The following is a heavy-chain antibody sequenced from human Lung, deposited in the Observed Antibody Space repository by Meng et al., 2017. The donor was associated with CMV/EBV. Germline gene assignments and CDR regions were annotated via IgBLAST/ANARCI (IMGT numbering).Heavy chain of an antibody. J-gene: IGHJ4*02. Sequence: AXVXVSXXASGYTFTSYDINWVRQATGQGLEWMGWMNPNSGNTGYAQKFQGRVTMTRNTSISTAYMELSSLRSEDTAVYYCAKNGQGTSGWFYFDLWGQGTLVXVSS. CDR2: MNPNSGNT. CDR3: AKNGQGTSGWFYFDL. CDR1: GYTFTSYD. V-gene: IGHV1-8*01. D-gene: IGHD6-19*01.